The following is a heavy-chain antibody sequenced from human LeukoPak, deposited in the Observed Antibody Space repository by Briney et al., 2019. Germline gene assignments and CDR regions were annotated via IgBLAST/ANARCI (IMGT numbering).Heavy chain of an antibody. CDR2: IIPIFGTA. CDR3: ARESDPAAAESPGNFDY. V-gene: IGHV1-69*06. CDR1: GGTFSSYA. J-gene: IGHJ4*02. Sequence: ASVKVSCKASGGTFSSYAINWVRQAPGQGLEWMGVIIPIFGTANYAQKFQGRVTITADKSTSTAYMELSSLRSEDTAVYYCARESDPAAAESPGNFDYWGQGTLVTVSS. D-gene: IGHD6-13*01.